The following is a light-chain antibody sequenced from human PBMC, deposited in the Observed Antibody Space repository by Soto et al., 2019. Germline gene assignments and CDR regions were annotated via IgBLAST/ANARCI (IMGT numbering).Light chain of an antibody. Sequence: QSVLTQPASVSGSPGQSITISCTGTSSDVGGYNYVSWYQQHPGKAPKLMIYEVSNRPSGVSNRFSGSKSGNTASLTISVLQAEDEADYYCSSYTSSSTQVFGTGTKLPVL. V-gene: IGLV2-14*01. CDR3: SSYTSSSTQV. CDR2: EVS. CDR1: SSDVGGYNY. J-gene: IGLJ1*01.